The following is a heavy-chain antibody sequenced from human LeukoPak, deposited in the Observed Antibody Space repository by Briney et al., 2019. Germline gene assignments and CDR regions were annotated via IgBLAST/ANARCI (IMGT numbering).Heavy chain of an antibody. J-gene: IGHJ5*02. CDR2: ISSSSSYI. CDR1: GFTFSSYS. V-gene: IGHV3-21*01. CDR3: ARDPRGGRLWFGESPGSFDP. D-gene: IGHD3-10*01. Sequence: GGSLRLSCAASGFTFSSYSMNWVRQAPGEGLEWVSSISSSSSYIYYADSVEGRFTISRDNAKNSLYLQMNSLRAEDTAVYYCARDPRGGRLWFGESPGSFDPWGQGTLVTVSS.